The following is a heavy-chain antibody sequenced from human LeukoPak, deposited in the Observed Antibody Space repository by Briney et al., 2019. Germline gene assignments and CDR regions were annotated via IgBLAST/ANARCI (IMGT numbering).Heavy chain of an antibody. J-gene: IGHJ4*02. CDR1: GFTFSSYS. Sequence: GGSLRLSCAASGFTFSSYSMNWVRQAPGKGLEWVSYISSTGGTIYYADSMKGRFTISRDNAKNSLYLQMNSLRVEDTAVYYCARDLRQLTYLVYWGQGTLVTVSS. CDR3: ARDLRQLTYLVY. V-gene: IGHV3-48*04. CDR2: ISSTGGTI. D-gene: IGHD6-13*01.